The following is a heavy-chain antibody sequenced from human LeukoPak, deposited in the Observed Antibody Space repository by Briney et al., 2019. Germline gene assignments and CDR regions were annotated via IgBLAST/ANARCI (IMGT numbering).Heavy chain of an antibody. J-gene: IGHJ4*02. Sequence: GSLRLSCAASGFTFSSSGMHWVRQAPGKGLEWLAFIRYDGSDKYYADSVKGRFTISRDNSKNTLFLQMSSLRPEDTAVYYCVKDSSIAAACRLGFDYWGQGTLVTVSS. CDR3: VKDSSIAAACRLGFDY. D-gene: IGHD6-13*01. CDR2: IRYDGSDK. V-gene: IGHV3-30*02. CDR1: GFTFSSSG.